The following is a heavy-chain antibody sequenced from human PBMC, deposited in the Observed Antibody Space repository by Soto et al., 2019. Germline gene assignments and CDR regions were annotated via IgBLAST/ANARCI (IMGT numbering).Heavy chain of an antibody. CDR1: GYTFTSYG. Sequence: ASVKVSCKASGYTFTSYGISWVRQAPGQGLEWMGWISAYNGNTNYAQKLQGRVTMTTDTSTSTAYMELRSLRSDDTAVYYCARDSEYSSSYLPFDYWGQGTLVTVSS. D-gene: IGHD6-13*01. CDR2: ISAYNGNT. CDR3: ARDSEYSSSYLPFDY. V-gene: IGHV1-18*01. J-gene: IGHJ4*02.